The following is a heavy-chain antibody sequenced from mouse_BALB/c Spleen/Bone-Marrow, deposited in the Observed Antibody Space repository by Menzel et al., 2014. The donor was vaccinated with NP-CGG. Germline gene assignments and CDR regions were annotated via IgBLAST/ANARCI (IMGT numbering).Heavy chain of an antibody. CDR3: ARGGFDY. J-gene: IGHJ2*01. Sequence: LVESGAALVKPGASVKLSCKASGYTFTSYWMHWVKQRPGQGLEWIGEINPSNGRTNYNERFKSKATLTVDKSSSTAYMQLSSLTSEDSAVYYCARGGFDYWGQGTTLTVSS. CDR2: INPSNGRT. V-gene: IGHV1S81*02. CDR1: GYTFTSYW.